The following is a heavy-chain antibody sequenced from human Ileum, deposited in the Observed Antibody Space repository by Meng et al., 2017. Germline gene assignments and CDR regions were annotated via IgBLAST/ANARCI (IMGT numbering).Heavy chain of an antibody. Sequence: HVQLQQSGPGLVKPSQTLPLTCAISGDSDSSDTGAWNWIRQSPSRGLEWLGRTYYRSRWYNNYAVSVKSRITINPDTSKNQFSLQLNSVTPDDTAVYYCAGKDWGEGLDFWDQGTLVTVSS. V-gene: IGHV6-1*01. J-gene: IGHJ4*02. CDR1: GDSDSSDTGA. D-gene: IGHD7-27*01. CDR2: TYYRSRWYN. CDR3: AGKDWGEGLDF.